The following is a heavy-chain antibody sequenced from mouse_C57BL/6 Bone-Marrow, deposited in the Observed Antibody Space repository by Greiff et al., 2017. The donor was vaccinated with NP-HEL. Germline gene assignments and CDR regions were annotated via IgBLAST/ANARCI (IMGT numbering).Heavy chain of an antibody. D-gene: IGHD1-3*01. J-gene: IGHJ2*01. Sequence: VQLKQSGGGLVKPGGSLKLSCAASGFTFSSYAMSWVRQTPEKRLEWVATISDGGSYTYYPDNVKGRFTISRDNAKNNLYLQISHLKSEDTAMYYCANSGYWGQGTTLTVAS. CDR3: ANSGY. CDR2: ISDGGSYT. V-gene: IGHV5-4*01. CDR1: GFTFSSYA.